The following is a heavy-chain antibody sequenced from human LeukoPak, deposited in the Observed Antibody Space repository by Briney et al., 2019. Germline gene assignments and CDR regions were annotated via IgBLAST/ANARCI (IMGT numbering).Heavy chain of an antibody. CDR2: IYYSGST. CDR3: ARRKGYVGWFDP. J-gene: IGHJ5*02. D-gene: IGHD1-1*01. Sequence: PSETLSLTCTVSGGSISSSSYYWGWIRQPPGKGLEWIGSIYYSGSTNYNPSLKSRVTISVDTSKNQFSLKLSSVTAADTAVYYCARRKGYVGWFDPWGQGTLVTVSS. V-gene: IGHV4-39*07. CDR1: GGSISSSSYY.